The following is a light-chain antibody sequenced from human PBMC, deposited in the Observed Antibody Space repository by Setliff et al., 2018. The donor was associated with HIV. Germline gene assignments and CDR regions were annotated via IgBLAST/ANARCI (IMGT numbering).Light chain of an antibody. CDR2: SNS. J-gene: IGLJ1*01. V-gene: IGLV1-44*01. CDR3: AAWDDSLNGYV. Sequence: QSVLTQPPSASGTPGQRVTISCSGGSSNVESNTVNWYQQLPGTAPKLLIYSNSPRPSGVPDRFSGSKSGTSASLAISGLQSEDEADYYCAAWDDSLNGYVFGTGTRSPS. CDR1: SSNVESNT.